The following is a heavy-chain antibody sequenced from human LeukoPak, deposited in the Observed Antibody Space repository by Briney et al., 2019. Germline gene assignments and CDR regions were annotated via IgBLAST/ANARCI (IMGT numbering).Heavy chain of an antibody. CDR3: AKDWFATTDY. D-gene: IGHD1/OR15-1a*01. V-gene: IGHV3-74*03. J-gene: IGHJ4*02. CDR2: ITTDETT. Sequence: PGGSLRLSCAASGFPFSIAWMHWFRQVPGKGLMWVSRITTDETTAYADSVRGRFTISRGNAKNTVYLQMNSLTVEDMAVYYCAKDWFATTDYWGQGTLVTVSS. CDR1: GFPFSIAW.